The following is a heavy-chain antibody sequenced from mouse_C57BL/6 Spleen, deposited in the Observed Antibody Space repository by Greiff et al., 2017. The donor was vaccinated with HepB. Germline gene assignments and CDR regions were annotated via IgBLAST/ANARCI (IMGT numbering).Heavy chain of an antibody. Sequence: EVKLMESGPGLVKPSQSLSLTCSVTGYSITSGYYWNWIRQFPGNKLEWMGYISYDGSNNYNPSLKNRISITRDTSKNQFFLKLNSVTTEDTATYYCARDEGLRRRYYFDYWGQGTTLTVSS. CDR2: ISYDGSN. D-gene: IGHD2-4*01. CDR3: ARDEGLRRRYYFDY. V-gene: IGHV3-6*01. J-gene: IGHJ2*01. CDR1: GYSITSGYY.